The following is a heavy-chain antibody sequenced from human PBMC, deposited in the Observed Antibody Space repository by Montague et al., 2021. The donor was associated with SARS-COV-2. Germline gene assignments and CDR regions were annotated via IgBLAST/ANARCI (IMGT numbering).Heavy chain of an antibody. CDR1: NVSINNYS. CDR3: AREFRTYGYGGQYWYFDL. V-gene: IGHV4-59*12. J-gene: IGHJ2*01. D-gene: IGHD3-10*01. CDR2: IYNSGTT. Sequence: SETLSLTCTVSNVSINNYSRGWIRQAPGKGLEWIGHIYNSGTTDYNPSLRSRVTISMDTSRNQFSLKLSSVTAAGTAVYYCAREFRTYGYGGQYWYFDLWGRGTLVIVSS.